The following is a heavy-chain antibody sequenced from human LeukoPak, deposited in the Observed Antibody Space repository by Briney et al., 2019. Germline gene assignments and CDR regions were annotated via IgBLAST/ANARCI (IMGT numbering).Heavy chain of an antibody. CDR2: ISGSGGTT. CDR1: GFTFNNYA. V-gene: IGHV3-23*01. CDR3: ARVGYCTNGVCYSSHWFDP. D-gene: IGHD2-8*01. Sequence: GGSLRLSCAASGFTFNNYAMNWVRQAPGKGLEWVSVISGSGGTTYYADSVKGRFTISRDSSKNTLYLQMNSLRAGDTAVYYCARVGYCTNGVCYSSHWFDPWGQGTLVTVFS. J-gene: IGHJ5*02.